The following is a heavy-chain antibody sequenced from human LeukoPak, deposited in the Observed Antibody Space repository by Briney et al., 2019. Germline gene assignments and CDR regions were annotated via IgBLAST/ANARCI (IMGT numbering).Heavy chain of an antibody. CDR2: ISSSSSYI. J-gene: IGHJ4*02. V-gene: IGHV3-21*01. D-gene: IGHD6-13*01. Sequence: GGSLRLSCAASGFTFSSYSMNWVRQAPGKGLEWVSSISSSSSYIYYADSVKGRFTISRDNAKNSLYLQMNSLRAEDTAVYYCASLHSSSWYDTTDYWGQGTLVTVSS. CDR1: GFTFSSYS. CDR3: ASLHSSSWYDTTDY.